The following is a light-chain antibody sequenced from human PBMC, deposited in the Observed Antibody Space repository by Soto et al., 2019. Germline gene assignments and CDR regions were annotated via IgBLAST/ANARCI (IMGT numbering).Light chain of an antibody. J-gene: IGLJ1*01. CDR3: CSYAGSSV. CDR2: EGS. CDR1: SSDVGSYNL. Sequence: QSVLTQPASVSGSPGQSITISCTGTSSDVGSYNLVSWYQQHPGKAPKLMIYEGSKRPSGVSNRFSGSKSGNKASLTISGLQAEDEADYYCCSYAGSSVFGTGTKVTVL. V-gene: IGLV2-23*01.